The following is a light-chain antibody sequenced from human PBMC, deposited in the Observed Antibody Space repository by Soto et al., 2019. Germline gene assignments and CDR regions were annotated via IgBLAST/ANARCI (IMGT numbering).Light chain of an antibody. CDR2: XXX. CDR3: AAWDDSLNGVV. J-gene: IGLJ2*01. Sequence: QSVLTQPPSASGTPGQRVTISCSGSSSNIGSNIVNWYQQLPGTAPKLLIYXXXXXXXXXXXXXXGSKSGTSASLAISGLXXXXXXXXXCAAWDDSLNGVVFGGGTKLTVL. V-gene: IGLV1-44*01. CDR1: SSNIGSNI.